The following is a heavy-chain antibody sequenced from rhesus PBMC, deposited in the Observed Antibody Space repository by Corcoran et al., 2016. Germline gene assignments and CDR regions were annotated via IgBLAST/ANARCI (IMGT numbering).Heavy chain of an antibody. V-gene: IGHV4-147*01. CDR3: AREAAGTRADRFDV. D-gene: IGHD6-25*01. Sequence: QVQLQESGPGLVKPSETLPLTCAVSGASISSNYWTWLRRPPGRGLEGIGNVSGGSGSTTYNPSLMSRVTLSKDTSKNQFSLRLNSVTAADTAVYYCAREAAGTRADRFDVWGAGVLVSVSS. J-gene: IGHJ5-1*01. CDR1: GASISSNY. CDR2: VSGGSGST.